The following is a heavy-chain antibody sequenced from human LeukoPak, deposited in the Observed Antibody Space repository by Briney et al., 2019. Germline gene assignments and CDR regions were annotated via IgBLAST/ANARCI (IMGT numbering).Heavy chain of an antibody. D-gene: IGHD4-23*01. CDR1: GFTFSSYW. CDR3: ARGRPHGNDY. Sequence: GGSLRLSCAASGFTFSSYWMNWVRQAPGKGLVWVSRIASDGSSTTYADSVKGRFSISRDNAKNTLFLQMNSLRVEDTAVYYCARGRPHGNDYWGQGTLVTVSS. CDR2: IASDGSST. J-gene: IGHJ4*02. V-gene: IGHV3-74*01.